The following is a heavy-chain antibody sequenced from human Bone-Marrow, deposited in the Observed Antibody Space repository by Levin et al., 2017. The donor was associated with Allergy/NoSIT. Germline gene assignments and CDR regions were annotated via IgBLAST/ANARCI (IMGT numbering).Heavy chain of an antibody. J-gene: IGHJ6*04. V-gene: IGHV3-21*01. Sequence: GESLKISCVASGFTFSNFAMNWVRQAPGKGLEWVSSISYSSNSIYYADSVEGRFTISRDNANNSLYLQISSLRAEDTAVYYCALFATGTAPMYYYYGNDVWGEGTTVSVSS. CDR1: GFTFSNFA. D-gene: IGHD1-1*01. CDR3: ALFATGTAPMYYYYGNDV. CDR2: ISYSSNSI.